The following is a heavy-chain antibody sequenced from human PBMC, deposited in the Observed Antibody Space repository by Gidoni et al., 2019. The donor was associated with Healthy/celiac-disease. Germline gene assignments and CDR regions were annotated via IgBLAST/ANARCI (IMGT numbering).Heavy chain of an antibody. V-gene: IGHV4-30-2*01. CDR1: VGAISSGGYS. CDR2: IYHSGST. D-gene: IGHD3-10*01. J-gene: IGHJ5*02. Sequence: QLQLQESGSGLVKPSQTLSRTCAVSVGAISSGGYSWSWIRQTPGQRLEWIGYIYHSGSTYYNPCLKTRVTISVVRSKNQFSLKLSSVTAADTAVYYCASTYCSGKPGWFDPWGQGTLVTVSS. CDR3: ASTYCSGKPGWFDP.